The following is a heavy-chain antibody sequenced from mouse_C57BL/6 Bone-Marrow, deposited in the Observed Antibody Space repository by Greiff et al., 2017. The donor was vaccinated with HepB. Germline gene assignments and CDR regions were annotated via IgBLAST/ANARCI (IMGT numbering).Heavy chain of an antibody. Sequence: VQLQQPGAELVKPGASVKMSCKASGYTFTGYGIPGVKQRPGQGLGWIGDIYPGRGSTNYNEKFKSKATLIVDKSSSTAYMQLSSLTSEDSAVYYCARRRGITTVVARRWYFDVWGTGTTVTVSS. CDR3: ARRRGITTVVARRWYFDV. V-gene: IGHV1-55*01. J-gene: IGHJ1*03. CDR2: IYPGRGST. D-gene: IGHD1-1*01. CDR1: GYTFTGYG.